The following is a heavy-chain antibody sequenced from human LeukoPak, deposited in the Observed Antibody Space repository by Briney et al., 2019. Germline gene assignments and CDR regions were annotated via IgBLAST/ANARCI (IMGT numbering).Heavy chain of an antibody. CDR2: IIPIFGTA. CDR3: ARGYSRTYYYDSSGYDY. Sequence: ASVKVSCKASGYTFTSYGISWVRQAPGQGLEWMGGIIPIFGTANYAQKFQGRVTITADESTSTAYMELSSLRSEDTAVYYCARGYSRTYYYDSSGYDYWGQGTLVTVSS. CDR1: GYTFTSYG. V-gene: IGHV1-69*13. J-gene: IGHJ4*02. D-gene: IGHD3-22*01.